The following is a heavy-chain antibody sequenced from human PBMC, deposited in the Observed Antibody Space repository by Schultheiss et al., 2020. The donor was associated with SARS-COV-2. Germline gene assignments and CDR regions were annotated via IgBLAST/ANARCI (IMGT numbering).Heavy chain of an antibody. CDR1: GFTFSSYW. V-gene: IGHV3-7*01. CDR3: ARDLVYSRSAPDY. J-gene: IGHJ4*02. D-gene: IGHD2-8*01. CDR2: IKQDGSEK. Sequence: GGSLRLSCAASGFTFSSYWMSWVRQAPGKGLEWVANIKQDGSEKYYVDSVKGRFTISRDNSKNTLYLQMNSLRAEDTAVYYCARDLVYSRSAPDYWGQGTLVTVSS.